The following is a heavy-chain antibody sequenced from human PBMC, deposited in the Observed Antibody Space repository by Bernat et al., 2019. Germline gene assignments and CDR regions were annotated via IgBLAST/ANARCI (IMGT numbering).Heavy chain of an antibody. J-gene: IGHJ4*02. CDR1: GFTFSSYA. V-gene: IGHV3-23*04. D-gene: IGHD2-8*02. CDR3: AKDALGYCTGGVCPDY. Sequence: EVQLVESGGGVVQPGGSLRLSCAASGFTFSSYAMSWVRQAPGKGLEWVSAISGSGGSTYYADSVKGRFTISRDNSKSTLYLQMNSLRAEDTAVYYCAKDALGYCTGGVCPDYWGQGTLVTVSS. CDR2: ISGSGGST.